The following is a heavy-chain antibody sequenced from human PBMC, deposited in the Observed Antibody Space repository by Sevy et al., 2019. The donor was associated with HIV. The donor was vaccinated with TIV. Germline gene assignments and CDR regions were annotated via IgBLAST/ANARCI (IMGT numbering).Heavy chain of an antibody. J-gene: IGHJ4*02. CDR3: TTDLEHQLERYYFNY. V-gene: IGHV1-24*01. Sequence: ASVNVSCKVSGYTLTKLSMHWVRQAPGKGLEWMGRFDPEDGETIYAQKFQGRVTMTEDTSTDTAYMELSSLRYEDTAVYYCTTDLEHQLERYYFNYWGQGTLVTVSS. CDR1: GYTLTKLS. CDR2: FDPEDGET. D-gene: IGHD1-1*01.